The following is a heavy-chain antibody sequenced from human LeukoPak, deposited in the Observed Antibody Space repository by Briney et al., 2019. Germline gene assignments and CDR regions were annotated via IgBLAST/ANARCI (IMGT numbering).Heavy chain of an antibody. D-gene: IGHD2-15*01. V-gene: IGHV4-31*03. Sequence: PSQTLSLTRTVSGGSISSGGYYWSWIRQHPGKGLEWIGYIYYSGSTYYNPSLKSRVTISVDTSKNQFSLKLSSVTAADTAVYYCARVSAATLDYYGMDVWGQGTTVTVSS. CDR3: ARVSAATLDYYGMDV. CDR1: GGSISSGGYY. J-gene: IGHJ6*02. CDR2: IYYSGST.